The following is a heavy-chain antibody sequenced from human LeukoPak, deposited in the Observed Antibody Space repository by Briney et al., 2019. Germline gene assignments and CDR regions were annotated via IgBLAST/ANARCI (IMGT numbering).Heavy chain of an antibody. CDR1: GGSISTYY. J-gene: IGHJ4*02. D-gene: IGHD2-8*01. CDR2: VNIGGST. V-gene: IGHV4-4*07. Sequence: SETLSLTCTVSGGSISTYYWNWIRQPAGKGLEWIGRVNIGGSTNYNPSLQSRVTMSVDTSKNQFSLKLSSVTAADTAVYYCARETRNCTNGVCPNRDFDYWGQGTLVTVSS. CDR3: ARETRNCTNGVCPNRDFDY.